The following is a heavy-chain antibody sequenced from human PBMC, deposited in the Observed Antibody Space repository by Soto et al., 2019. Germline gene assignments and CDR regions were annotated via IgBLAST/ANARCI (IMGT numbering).Heavy chain of an antibody. CDR3: ARDLTCHVRWDSVLDI. V-gene: IGHV6-1*01. CDR2: TYYSYRCYN. J-gene: IGHJ4*03. Sequence: TPRSLEWLGRTYYSYRCYNDYAVSVKSRITVTPDTSKNQFSLHLNSVTPEDTDVYYCARDLTCHVRWDSVLDIWGQGPLVTVSS. D-gene: IGHD1-26*01.